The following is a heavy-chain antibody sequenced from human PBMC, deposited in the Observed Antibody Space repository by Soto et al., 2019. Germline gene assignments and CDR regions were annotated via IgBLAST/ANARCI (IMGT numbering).Heavy chain of an antibody. D-gene: IGHD3-10*01. CDR3: AKDYGSGSYYIDY. V-gene: IGHV3-30*18. CDR2: ISYDGSNK. J-gene: IGHJ4*02. Sequence: VQLVESGGGVVQPGRSLRLSCAASGFTFSSYGMHWVRQAPGKGLEWVAVISYDGSNKYYADSVKGRFTISRDNSKNTLYLQMNSLRAEDTAVYYCAKDYGSGSYYIDYWGQGTLVTVSS. CDR1: GFTFSSYG.